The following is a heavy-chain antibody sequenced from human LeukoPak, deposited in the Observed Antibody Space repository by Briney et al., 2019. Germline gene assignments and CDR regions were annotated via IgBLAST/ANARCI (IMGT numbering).Heavy chain of an antibody. CDR2: INHRGST. J-gene: IGHJ5*02. V-gene: IGHV4-34*01. CDR1: GGSFSGYY. CDR3: ARGQSIAAPPSRWFDP. D-gene: IGHD6-6*01. Sequence: SETLSLTCAVYGGSFSGYYWSWIRQPPGKGLEWIGEINHRGSTNYNPSLKSRVTISVDTSKNQFSLKLSSVTAADTAVYYCARGQSIAAPPSRWFDPWGQGTLVTVSS.